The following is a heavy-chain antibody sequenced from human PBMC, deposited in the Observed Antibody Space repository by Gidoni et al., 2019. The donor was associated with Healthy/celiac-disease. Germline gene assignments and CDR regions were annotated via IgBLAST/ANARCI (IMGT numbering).Heavy chain of an antibody. CDR1: GLTFSSYS. Sequence: EVQLVESGGGLVQAGGSLRLSCAASGLTFSSYSTNWVRQATGKGLEWVSYISSSSNTIYYADSVKGRFTISRDNAKNSLYLQMNSLRDEDTAVYYCARDPGSSGYYPFPYYYYYGMDVWGQGTTVTVSS. CDR2: ISSSSNTI. D-gene: IGHD3-22*01. CDR3: ARDPGSSGYYPFPYYYYYGMDV. V-gene: IGHV3-48*02. J-gene: IGHJ6*02.